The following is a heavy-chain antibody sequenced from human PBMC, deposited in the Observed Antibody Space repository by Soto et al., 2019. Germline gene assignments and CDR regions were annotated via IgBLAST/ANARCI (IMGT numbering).Heavy chain of an antibody. V-gene: IGHV3-7*01. J-gene: IGHJ4*02. CDR3: ANIDYGSDS. CDR1: GFTFISHR. Sequence: GGSLRLSCAASGFTFISHRMSWVLQAPGKGLEWVATIMQDGDEKYYVDSVEGRFTISRDNAEDSVYLQMNSLRAEDTAVYYCANIDYGSDSWGQGILVTVSS. CDR2: IMQDGDEK. D-gene: IGHD4-17*01.